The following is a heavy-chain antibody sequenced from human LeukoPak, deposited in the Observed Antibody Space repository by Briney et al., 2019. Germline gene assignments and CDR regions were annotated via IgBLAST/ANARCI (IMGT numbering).Heavy chain of an antibody. Sequence: WDGGSTYYADSVKGRFTISRDNSKNSLYLQMNSLRAEDTALYYCAKVWDDYGDSDAFDIWGQGTMVTVSS. V-gene: IGHV3-43D*03. CDR2: WDGGST. D-gene: IGHD4-17*01. J-gene: IGHJ3*02. CDR3: AKVWDDYGDSDAFDI.